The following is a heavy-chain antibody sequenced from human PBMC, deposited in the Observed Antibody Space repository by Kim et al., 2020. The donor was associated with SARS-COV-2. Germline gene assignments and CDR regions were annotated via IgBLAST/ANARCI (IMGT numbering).Heavy chain of an antibody. CDR2: IYYSGST. V-gene: IGHV4-59*01. CDR1: GGSISSYY. D-gene: IGHD6-19*01. J-gene: IGHJ4*02. CDR3: ASGYSSGWFGGGGYYFDY. Sequence: SETLSLTCTVSGGSISSYYWSWIRQPPGKGLEWIGYIYYSGSTNYNPSLKSRVTISVDTSKNQFSLKLSSVTAADTAVYYCASGYSSGWFGGGGYYFDYWGQGTLVTVSS.